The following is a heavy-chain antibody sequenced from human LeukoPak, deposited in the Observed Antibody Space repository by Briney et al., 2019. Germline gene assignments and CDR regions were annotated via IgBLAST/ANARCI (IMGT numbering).Heavy chain of an antibody. CDR2: IYHSGST. CDR1: GYSLSSGYS. J-gene: IGHJ3*01. Sequence: PSETLSLTCTVSGYSLSSGYSWAWIRQPPGKGLEWIGSIYHSGSTYYNPSLKSRVTISLGTSKNQFSLKLSSVTAADTAVYYCARDLSSSSNYVDGTFDFWGQGTLVTVSS. CDR3: ARDLSSSSNYVDGTFDF. D-gene: IGHD4-11*01. V-gene: IGHV4-38-2*02.